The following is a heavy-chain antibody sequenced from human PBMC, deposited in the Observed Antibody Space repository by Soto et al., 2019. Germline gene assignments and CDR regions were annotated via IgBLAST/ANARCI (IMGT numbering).Heavy chain of an antibody. CDR1: GYTFTSYY. D-gene: IGHD6-13*01. CDR3: ARDRAVGAAAGGSYYYGMDV. J-gene: IGHJ6*02. V-gene: IGHV1-46*01. Sequence: ASVKVSCKASGYTFTSYYMDWVRQAPGQGLEWMGIINPSGGSTSYAQKFQGRVTMTRDTSTSTVYMELSSLRSEDTAVYYCARDRAVGAAAGGSYYYGMDVWGQGTTVTVSS. CDR2: INPSGGST.